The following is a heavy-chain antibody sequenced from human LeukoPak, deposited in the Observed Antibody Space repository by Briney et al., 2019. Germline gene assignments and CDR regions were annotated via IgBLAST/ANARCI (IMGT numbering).Heavy chain of an antibody. CDR2: IYYSGST. V-gene: IGHV4-39*07. Sequence: SETLSLTCTVSGGSISSSSYYWGWIRQPPGKGLEWIGSIYYSGSTYYNPSLKSRVTISVDTSKNQFSLKLSSVTAADTAVYYCARDEGVNNWFDPWGQGTPVTVSS. J-gene: IGHJ5*02. CDR3: ARDEGVNNWFDP. D-gene: IGHD3-16*01. CDR1: GGSISSSSYY.